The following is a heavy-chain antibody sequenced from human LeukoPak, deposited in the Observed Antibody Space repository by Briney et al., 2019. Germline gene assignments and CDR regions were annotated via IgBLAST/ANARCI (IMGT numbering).Heavy chain of an antibody. J-gene: IGHJ6*03. Sequence: GASVNVSCKASGGTFSSYAISWVRQAPGQGLEWMGGIIPIFGTANYAQKFQGRVTITTDESTSTAYMELSSLRSEDTAVYYCASGYLKIAAAGSYYYYMDVWGKGTTVTVSS. CDR2: IIPIFGTA. D-gene: IGHD6-13*01. CDR1: GGTFSSYA. V-gene: IGHV1-69*05. CDR3: ASGYLKIAAAGSYYYYMDV.